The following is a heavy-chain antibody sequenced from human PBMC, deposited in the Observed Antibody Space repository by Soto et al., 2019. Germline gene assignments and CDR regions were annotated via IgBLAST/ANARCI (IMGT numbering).Heavy chain of an antibody. J-gene: IGHJ4*02. CDR2: ISYNGRNK. Sequence: GWSLRLSCAASGFTFSFYAMHWVRQAPGKGLEWVAVISYNGRNKHYVDSVKGRFTISRDNSQDTLYLQMDSLRPDDTAVYYCARQAKIGDRSQFYFDSWGQGTLVTGSS. CDR3: ARQAKIGDRSQFYFDS. V-gene: IGHV3-30*04. D-gene: IGHD3-16*01. CDR1: GFTFSFYA.